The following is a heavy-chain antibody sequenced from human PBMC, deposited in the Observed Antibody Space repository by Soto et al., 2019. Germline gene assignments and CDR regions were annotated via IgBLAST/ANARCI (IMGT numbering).Heavy chain of an antibody. J-gene: IGHJ4*02. Sequence: EVQLEESGGGLVQPGGSLRLSCTASKFFISSSWMSWVRQAPGKGLEWEANIKEDGGLRRYVDSVKGRFTISRDNGKNSVYLQMNSLRADDTAVYYCTSARSSVEPGGFVENWGQGTLVTVSS. CDR1: KFFISSSW. V-gene: IGHV3-7*03. CDR3: TSARSSVEPGGFVEN. D-gene: IGHD2-15*01. CDR2: IKEDGGLR.